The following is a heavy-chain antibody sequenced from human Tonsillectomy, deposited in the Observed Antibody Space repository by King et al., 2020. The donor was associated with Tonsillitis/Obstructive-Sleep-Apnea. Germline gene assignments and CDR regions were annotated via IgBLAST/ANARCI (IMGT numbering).Heavy chain of an antibody. D-gene: IGHD6-19*01. CDR2: IRSKANSYAT. Sequence: QLVQSGGGLVQPGGSLKLSCAASGFTFSGSAMHWVRQASGKGLEWVGRIRSKANSYATAYAASVKGRFTISRDDSKNTAYLQMNSLKTEDTAVYYCTRPGYSSGWIDYWGQGTLVTVSS. V-gene: IGHV3-73*01. CDR3: TRPGYSSGWIDY. CDR1: GFTFSGSA. J-gene: IGHJ4*02.